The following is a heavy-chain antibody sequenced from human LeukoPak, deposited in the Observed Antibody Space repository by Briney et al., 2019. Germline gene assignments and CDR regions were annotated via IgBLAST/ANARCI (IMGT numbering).Heavy chain of an antibody. CDR3: ASSMASYGSGSSIDY. D-gene: IGHD3-10*01. V-gene: IGHV1-45*02. CDR1: GYTFTYRY. CDR2: ITPFNGNT. Sequence: ASVTVSCKASGYTFTYRYLHWVRQAPGQALEWMGWITPFNGNTNYAQKFQDRVTITRDRSMSTAYMELSSLRSEDTAMYYCASSMASYGSGSSIDYWGQGTLVTVSS. J-gene: IGHJ4*02.